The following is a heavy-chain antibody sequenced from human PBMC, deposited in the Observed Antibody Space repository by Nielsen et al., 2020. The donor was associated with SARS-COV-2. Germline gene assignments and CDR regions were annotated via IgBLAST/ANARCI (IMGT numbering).Heavy chain of an antibody. V-gene: IGHV3-7*01. Sequence: GESLKISCAASGFTFSSYWMSWVRQAPGKGLEWVANIKQDGSEKYYVDSVKGRFTISRDNAKNSLYLQMNSLRAEDTAVYYRARSIGAARPKGYYYYGMDVWGQGTTVTVSS. D-gene: IGHD6-6*01. J-gene: IGHJ6*02. CDR3: ARSIGAARPKGYYYYGMDV. CDR2: IKQDGSEK. CDR1: GFTFSSYW.